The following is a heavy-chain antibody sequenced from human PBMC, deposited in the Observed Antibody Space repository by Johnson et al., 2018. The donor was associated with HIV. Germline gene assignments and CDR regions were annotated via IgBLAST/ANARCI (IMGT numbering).Heavy chain of an antibody. J-gene: IGHJ3*02. CDR1: GFTFDDYE. D-gene: IGHD4-17*01. CDR2: ISSSGTII. V-gene: IGHV3-48*03. CDR3: ARVSSSVTTARYGAFDI. Sequence: VQLVESGGVVVQPGGSLRLSCETSGFTFDDYEMNWVRQAPGKGLEWVSYISSSGTIIYYADSVKGRFTISRDNAKNSLYLQINSLRAEDTAVYYCARVSSSVTTARYGAFDIWGQGTMVTVSS.